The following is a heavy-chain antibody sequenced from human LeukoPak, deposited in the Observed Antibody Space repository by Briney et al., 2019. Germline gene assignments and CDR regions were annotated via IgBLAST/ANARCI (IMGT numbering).Heavy chain of an antibody. J-gene: IGHJ4*02. CDR3: AKLDSYQLDY. D-gene: IGHD1-1*01. CDR1: GFTFSDYY. V-gene: IGHV3-11*01. CDR2: ISSSGSTI. Sequence: GALRLSCAASGFTFSDYYMSWIRQAPGKGLELVSYISSSGSTIYYANSVKGRFTISRDNAKNSLYLQMNSLRAEDTAVYYCAKLDSYQLDYWGQGSLVTVSP.